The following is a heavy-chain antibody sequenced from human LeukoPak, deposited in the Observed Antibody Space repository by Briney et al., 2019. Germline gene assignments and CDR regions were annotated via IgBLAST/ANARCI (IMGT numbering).Heavy chain of an antibody. Sequence: TGGSLRLSRAASGFTFSGSAMHWVRQTSGKGLEWVGRIRSKANSYATAYAASVKGRFTVSRDDSKNTAYLQMNSLKTEDTAVYYCTGYYDSSGFYPFDYWGQGTLVTVSS. CDR2: IRSKANSYAT. CDR1: GFTFSGSA. D-gene: IGHD3-22*01. V-gene: IGHV3-73*01. CDR3: TGYYDSSGFYPFDY. J-gene: IGHJ4*02.